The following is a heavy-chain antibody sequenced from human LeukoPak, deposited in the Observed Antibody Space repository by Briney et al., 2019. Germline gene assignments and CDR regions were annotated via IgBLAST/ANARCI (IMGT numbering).Heavy chain of an antibody. J-gene: IGHJ4*02. Sequence: GGSLRLSCAASGFTFSSYAMSWVRQAPGKGLEWVSAISGSGGSTYYADSVKGRFTISRDNAKNSLYLQMNSLRAEDTAVYYCARGRQGSYLLISDDYWGQGTLVTVSS. D-gene: IGHD1-26*01. CDR3: ARGRQGSYLLISDDY. CDR1: GFTFSSYA. CDR2: ISGSGGST. V-gene: IGHV3-23*01.